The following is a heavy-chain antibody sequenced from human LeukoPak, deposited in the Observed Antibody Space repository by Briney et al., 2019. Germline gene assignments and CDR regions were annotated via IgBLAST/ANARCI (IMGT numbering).Heavy chain of an antibody. Sequence: GGSLRLSCAASGFTFSSYAMSWVRQAPGKGLEWVSAISGSGGSTYYADSVKGRFTISRDNSKNTLYLQMNSLRAEDTAVYYCAKDSPGEYYYDSSGYYPHDYWGQGTLVTVSS. V-gene: IGHV3-23*01. CDR1: GFTFSSYA. D-gene: IGHD3-22*01. J-gene: IGHJ4*02. CDR2: ISGSGGST. CDR3: AKDSPGEYYYDSSGYYPHDY.